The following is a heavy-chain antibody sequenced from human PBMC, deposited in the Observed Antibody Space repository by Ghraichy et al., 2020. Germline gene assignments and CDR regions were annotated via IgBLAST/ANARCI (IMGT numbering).Heavy chain of an antibody. J-gene: IGHJ4*02. CDR2: FDPEDGET. CDR3: AMMVTIFGVVTDPSHYFDY. D-gene: IGHD3-3*01. Sequence: ASVKVSCKVSGYTLTELSMHWVRQAPGKGLEWMGGFDPEDGETIYAQKFQGRVTMTEDTSTDTAYMELSSLRSEDTAVYYCAMMVTIFGVVTDPSHYFDYWGQGTLVTVSS. CDR1: GYTLTELS. V-gene: IGHV1-24*01.